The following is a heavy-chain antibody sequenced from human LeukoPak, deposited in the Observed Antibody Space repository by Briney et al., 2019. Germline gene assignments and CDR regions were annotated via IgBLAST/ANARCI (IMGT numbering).Heavy chain of an antibody. CDR3: ARARGIFPYYYYYMDV. CDR1: GFTFSSYW. D-gene: IGHD2-21*01. J-gene: IGHJ6*03. CDR2: INQDGSEK. Sequence: PGGSLRLSCAASGFTFSSYWMSWVRQAPGQGPEWVANINQDGSEKYYVDSVKGRFTISRDNAKNSLYLQMNSLRAEDTAVYYCARARGIFPYYYYYMDVWGKGTTVTVSS. V-gene: IGHV3-7*01.